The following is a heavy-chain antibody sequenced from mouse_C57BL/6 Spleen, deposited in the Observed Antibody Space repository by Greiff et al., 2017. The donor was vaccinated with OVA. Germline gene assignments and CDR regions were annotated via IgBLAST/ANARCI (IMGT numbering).Heavy chain of an antibody. D-gene: IGHD1-1*01. CDR3: ARPDYYGSSHYFDY. CDR2: ISSGSSTI. CDR1: GFTFSDYG. J-gene: IGHJ2*01. Sequence: EVNLVESGGGLVKPGGSLKLSCAASGFTFSDYGMHWVRQAPEKGLEWVAYISSGSSTIYYADTVKGRFTISRDNAKNTLFLQMTSLRSEDTAMYYCARPDYYGSSHYFDYWGQGTTLTVSS. V-gene: IGHV5-17*01.